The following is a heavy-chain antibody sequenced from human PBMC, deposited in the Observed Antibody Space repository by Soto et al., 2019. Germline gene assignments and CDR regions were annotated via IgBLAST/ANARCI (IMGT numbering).Heavy chain of an antibody. J-gene: IGHJ4*02. Sequence: EVQLVESGGGLVKPGGSLRLSCAASGFTFSSYSMNWVRQAPGKGLEWVSSISSSSSYIYYADSVKGRFTISRDNPKNSLYLQMNTLRAEDTAVYYCARAPSVTRGPYYFDYWGQGPLVTVSS. CDR1: GFTFSSYS. V-gene: IGHV3-21*01. CDR2: ISSSSSYI. CDR3: ARAPSVTRGPYYFDY. D-gene: IGHD3-16*01.